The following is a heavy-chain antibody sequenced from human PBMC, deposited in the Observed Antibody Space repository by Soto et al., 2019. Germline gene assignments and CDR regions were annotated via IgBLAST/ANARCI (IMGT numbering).Heavy chain of an antibody. CDR3: AAEEAELEDYYYGMDV. CDR1: GFTFTSSA. V-gene: IGHV1-58*01. J-gene: IGHJ6*02. CDR2: IVVGSGNT. D-gene: IGHD1-1*01. Sequence: PSVKVSCKASGFTFTSSAVQWVRQARGQRLEWIGWIVVGSGNTNYAQKFQERVTITRDMSTSTAYMELSSLRSEDTAVYYCAAEEAELEDYYYGMDVWGQGTTVTVSS.